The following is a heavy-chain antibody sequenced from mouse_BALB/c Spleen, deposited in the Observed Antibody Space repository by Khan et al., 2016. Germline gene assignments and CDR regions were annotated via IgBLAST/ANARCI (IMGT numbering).Heavy chain of an antibody. CDR1: GFTFSEHY. V-gene: IGHV7-3*02. D-gene: IGHD2-2*01. CDR2: IRNKANGYTT. Sequence: EVELVESGGGLVQPGGSLRLSCATSGFTFSEHYMSWVRQPPGKALEWLGFIRNKANGYTTEYSASVKGRFTISRDNSQSILYLQMNTLRAEDSATYYCARDMEGYDDAMDYWGQGTSVTVSS. J-gene: IGHJ4*01. CDR3: ARDMEGYDDAMDY.